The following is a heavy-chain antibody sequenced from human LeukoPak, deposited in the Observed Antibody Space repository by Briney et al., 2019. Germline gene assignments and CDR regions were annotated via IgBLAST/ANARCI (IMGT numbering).Heavy chain of an antibody. Sequence: GGSLRLSCAASGITFSGYGMHWVRQAPGKGLEWVAFIRYDGSNKYYADSVKGRFTISRDNSKNTLYLQMNSLRAEDTAVYYCASTRMFDYWGQGTLVTVSS. CDR2: IRYDGSNK. D-gene: IGHD2-8*01. CDR1: GITFSGYG. J-gene: IGHJ4*02. CDR3: ASTRMFDY. V-gene: IGHV3-30*02.